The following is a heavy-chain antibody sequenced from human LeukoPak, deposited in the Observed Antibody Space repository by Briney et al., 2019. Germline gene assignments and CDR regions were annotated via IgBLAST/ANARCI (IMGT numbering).Heavy chain of an antibody. V-gene: IGHV4-30-2*01. CDR1: GGSISSGGYS. J-gene: IGHJ6*02. Sequence: SQTLSLTCAVSGGSISSGGYSWSWIRQPPGKGLEWIGYIYHSGSTYYNPSLKSRVTISVDRSKNQFSLKLSSVTAADTAVYYCARLTYYYDSSGYPTPAYGMDVWGHGTTVTVSS. CDR2: IYHSGST. D-gene: IGHD3-22*01. CDR3: ARLTYYYDSSGYPTPAYGMDV.